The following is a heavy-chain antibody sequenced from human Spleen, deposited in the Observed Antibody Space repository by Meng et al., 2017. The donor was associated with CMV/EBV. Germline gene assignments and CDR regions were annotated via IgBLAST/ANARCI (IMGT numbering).Heavy chain of an antibody. CDR1: GCSISSDGYC. J-gene: IGHJ4*02. Sequence: SGCSISSDGYCWRWIRQQPRKGLGWIGNVYYSGNTYYNPSLKSRVTISVDTSKNQFSLKLRSVTAADTAVFYCARDRGGNRPAYFDYWGQGTLVTVSS. D-gene: IGHD2-15*01. CDR2: VYYSGNT. CDR3: ARDRGGNRPAYFDY. V-gene: IGHV4-31*02.